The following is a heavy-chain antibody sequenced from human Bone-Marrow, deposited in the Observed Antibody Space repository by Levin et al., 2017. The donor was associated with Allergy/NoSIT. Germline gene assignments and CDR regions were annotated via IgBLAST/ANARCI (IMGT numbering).Heavy chain of an antibody. D-gene: IGHD2-2*01. CDR1: GGSIKDYY. Sequence: SETLSLTCSVSGGSIKDYYWSWIRQPPGKGLEWIGYVYYCGTTNYNPSFQSRVTMSADTSKNQFPLRLTSVTAADTAIYFCRRHCYDRNWGRTLKYFDDWGQGTLVTVSS. V-gene: IGHV4-59*08. J-gene: IGHJ4*02. CDR3: RRHCYDRNWGRTLKYFDD. CDR2: VYYCGTT.